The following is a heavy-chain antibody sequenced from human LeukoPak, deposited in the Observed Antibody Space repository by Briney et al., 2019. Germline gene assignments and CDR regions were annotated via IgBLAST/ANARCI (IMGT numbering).Heavy chain of an antibody. CDR3: ASESPYYDSSGYSYYFDY. J-gene: IGHJ4*02. V-gene: IGHV1-2*02. CDR2: INPNSGGT. CDR1: GYTFTSYG. Sequence: ASVKVSCKASGYTFTSYGISWVRQAPGQGLEWMGWINPNSGGTNYAQKFQGRVTMTRDTSISTAYMGLSRLRSDDTAVYYCASESPYYDSSGYSYYFDYWGQETLVTVSS. D-gene: IGHD3-22*01.